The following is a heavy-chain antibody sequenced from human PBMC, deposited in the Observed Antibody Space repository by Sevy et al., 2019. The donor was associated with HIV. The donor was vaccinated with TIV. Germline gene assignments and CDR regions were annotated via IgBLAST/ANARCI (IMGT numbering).Heavy chain of an antibody. D-gene: IGHD6-19*01. Sequence: GGSLRLSCAASGFTFSSYGMHWVRQAPGKGLEWVAVIWYDGSNKYYADSVKGRFTISRDNSKNTLYLQMNSLRAEDTAVYYCAEVGRSSGWLSYYYYYMDVWGKGTTVTVSS. CDR1: GFTFSSYG. CDR2: IWYDGSNK. CDR3: AEVGRSSGWLSYYYYYMDV. J-gene: IGHJ6*03. V-gene: IGHV3-33*06.